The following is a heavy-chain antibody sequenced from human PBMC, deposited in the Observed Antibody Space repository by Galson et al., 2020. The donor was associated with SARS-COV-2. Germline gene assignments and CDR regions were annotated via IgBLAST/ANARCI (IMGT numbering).Heavy chain of an antibody. D-gene: IGHD6-13*01. CDR1: GGSIDSSRLY. V-gene: IGHV4-39*07. CDR2: ISYSGAT. J-gene: IGHJ4*02. CDR3: AREAGNSWYFDL. Sequence: SQTLSLTCTVSGGSIDSSRLYWGWIRQPPGKGLEWIGSISYSGATYYKPSLKSRVTVSMDTSKNQFSLHLKSVTAADTGVYFCAREAGNSWYFDLWAPGTLVTVSS.